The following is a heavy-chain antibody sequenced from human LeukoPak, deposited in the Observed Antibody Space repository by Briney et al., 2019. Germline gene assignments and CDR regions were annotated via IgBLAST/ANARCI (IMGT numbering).Heavy chain of an antibody. CDR1: GGSISSYY. D-gene: IGHD3-3*01. V-gene: IGHV4-59*01. CDR3: AGRVTSYYDFWSGYWNDAFDI. J-gene: IGHJ3*02. CDR2: IYYSGST. Sequence: PSETLSLTCTVSGGSISSYYWSWIRQPPGKGLEWIGYIYYSGSTNYNPSLKSRVTISVDTSKNQFSLKLSSVTAADTAVYYCAGRVTSYYDFWSGYWNDAFDIWGQGTMVTVSS.